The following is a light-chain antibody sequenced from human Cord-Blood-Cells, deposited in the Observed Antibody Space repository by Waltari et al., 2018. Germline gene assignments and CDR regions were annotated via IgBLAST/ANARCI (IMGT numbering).Light chain of an antibody. CDR2: AAS. Sequence: DIQMTQSPSSLSASVGDRVTITCRASQSISSYLNWYQQKPGKAPKLLIYAASSLQSGVPSRFSGSGSGTDFTLTISSLQPEAVATYYRQQSYSTPPFTFGPWTKVDI. CDR3: QQSYSTPPFT. CDR1: QSISSY. V-gene: IGKV1-39*01. J-gene: IGKJ3*01.